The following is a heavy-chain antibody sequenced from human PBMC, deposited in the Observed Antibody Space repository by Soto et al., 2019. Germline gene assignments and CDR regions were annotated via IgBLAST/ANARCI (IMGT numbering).Heavy chain of an antibody. D-gene: IGHD2-8*01. CDR2: INYSGGA. J-gene: IGHJ4*02. Sequence: QVQLQESGPGLLKPSQTLSLTCAVSGGSISSGTYYWSWIRQHPGKALEWVGYINYSGGAYYNPSLKSRLTISVDISKNQFALRLNSVTAADTAVYYCARVTRTSGPPGDFDYWGQGTLVTVSS. CDR1: GGSISSGTYY. CDR3: ARVTRTSGPPGDFDY. V-gene: IGHV4-31*11.